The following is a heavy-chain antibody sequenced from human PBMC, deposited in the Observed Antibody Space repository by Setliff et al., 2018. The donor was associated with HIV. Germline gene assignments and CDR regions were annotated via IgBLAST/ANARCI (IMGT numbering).Heavy chain of an antibody. CDR2: ISAYNGDT. CDR1: GGTFSRFA. CDR3: ARDAWVEFLEWTFYGMDV. V-gene: IGHV1-18*01. D-gene: IGHD3-3*02. Sequence: GASVKVSCKASGGTFSRFAINWVRQAPGQGLEWMGWISAYNGDTKYAQKVQGRVTLTTDTSSSTVYMELRSLRSDDTAVYYCARDAWVEFLEWTFYGMDVWGQGTTVTVSS. J-gene: IGHJ6*02.